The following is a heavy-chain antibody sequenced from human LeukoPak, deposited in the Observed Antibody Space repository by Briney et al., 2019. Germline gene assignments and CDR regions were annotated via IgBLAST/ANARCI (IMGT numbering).Heavy chain of an antibody. Sequence: GSLRLSCAASGFTFSDYYMSWIRQAPGKGLEWIGSIHYSGSTSYNSSLKSRVTISVDTSKNQFSLKLSSVTPADTAVYYCARQVYSSSWSYYFDYWGQGILVTVSA. J-gene: IGHJ4*02. V-gene: IGHV4-59*01. CDR3: ARQVYSSSWSYYFDY. CDR2: IHYSGST. D-gene: IGHD6-13*01. CDR1: GFTFSDYY.